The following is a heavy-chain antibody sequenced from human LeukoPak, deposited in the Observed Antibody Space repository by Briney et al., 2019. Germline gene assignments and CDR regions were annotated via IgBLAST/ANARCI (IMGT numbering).Heavy chain of an antibody. CDR2: ISYDGSNK. CDR3: AKDVVTGTTAYYFDY. Sequence: GGSLRLSCAASGFTFSSYGMHWVRQAPGKGLEWVAVISYDGSNKYYADSAKGRFTISRDNSKNTLYLQMNSLRAEDTAVYYCAKDVVTGTTAYYFDYWGQGTLVTVSS. D-gene: IGHD1-7*01. J-gene: IGHJ4*02. V-gene: IGHV3-30*18. CDR1: GFTFSSYG.